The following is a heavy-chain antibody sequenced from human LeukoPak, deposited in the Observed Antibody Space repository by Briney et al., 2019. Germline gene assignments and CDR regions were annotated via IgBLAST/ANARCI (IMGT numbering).Heavy chain of an antibody. J-gene: IGHJ3*02. CDR3: HGLLLWFGELPDAFDI. Sequence: SETLSLTCAVYGGSFSGYYWSWIRQPPGKGLEWIGEINHSGSTNYNPSLKSRVTISVDTSKNQFSLKLSSVTAADTAVYYCHGLLLWFGELPDAFDIWGQGTMVTVSS. CDR2: INHSGST. D-gene: IGHD3-10*01. CDR1: GGSFSGYY. V-gene: IGHV4-34*01.